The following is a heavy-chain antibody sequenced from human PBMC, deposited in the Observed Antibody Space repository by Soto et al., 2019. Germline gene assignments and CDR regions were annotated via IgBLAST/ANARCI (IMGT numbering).Heavy chain of an antibody. J-gene: IGHJ3*02. V-gene: IGHV3-30-3*01. CDR3: ARTGDYGNDAFDI. CDR2: ISYDGSNK. Sequence: GGSLRLSCAASGFTFSSYAMHWVRQAPGKGLEWVAVISYDGSNKYYADSVKGRFTISRDNSKNTLYLQMNSLRAEDTAVYNCARTGDYGNDAFDIWGQGTMVTVSS. CDR1: GFTFSSYA. D-gene: IGHD3-10*01.